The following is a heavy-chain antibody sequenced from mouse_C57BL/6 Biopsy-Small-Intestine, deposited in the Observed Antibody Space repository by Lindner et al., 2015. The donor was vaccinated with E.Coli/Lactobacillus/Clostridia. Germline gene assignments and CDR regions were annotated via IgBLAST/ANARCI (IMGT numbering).Heavy chain of an antibody. D-gene: IGHD3-2*02. J-gene: IGHJ2*01. Sequence: QLQESGAEVMKPGASVKLSCKASGYTFTSYGISWVKQGIGQGLEWIGEIYPRSGDTYYNEKFKGKATLTADKSSSTAYMELRSLTSEDSAVYFCARRGISGYVYFDYWGQGTTLTVSS. CDR2: IYPRSGDT. CDR3: ARRGISGYVYFDY. CDR1: GYTFTSYG. V-gene: IGHV1-81*01.